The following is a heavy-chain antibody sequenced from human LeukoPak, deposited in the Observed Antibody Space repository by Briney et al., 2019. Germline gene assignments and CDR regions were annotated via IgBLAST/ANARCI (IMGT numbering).Heavy chain of an antibody. Sequence: SETLSLTCTVSGGSISSYYWSWIRQPPGKGLEWIGYIYYSGSTNYNPSLKSRVTISVDTSKNQFSLKLSSVTAADTAVYYCARQGVRSYYDSSGYYYSGAFDIWGQGTMVTVSS. CDR3: ARQGVRSYYDSSGYYYSGAFDI. J-gene: IGHJ3*02. V-gene: IGHV4-59*08. CDR2: IYYSGST. D-gene: IGHD3-22*01. CDR1: GGSISSYY.